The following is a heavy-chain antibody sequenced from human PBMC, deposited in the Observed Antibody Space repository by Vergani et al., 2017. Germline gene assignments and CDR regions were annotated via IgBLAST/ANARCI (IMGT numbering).Heavy chain of an antibody. CDR3: ARGSIVVVPAAKGDWFDP. CDR1: GYSIRNGYY. CDR2: INHSGST. D-gene: IGHD2-2*01. Sequence: QVQLQESGPGLVEPSETLSLTCAVSGYSIRNGYYWGWIRQPPGKGLEWIGEINHSGSTNYNPSLKSRVTISVDTSKNQFSLKLSSVTAADTAVYYCARGSIVVVPAAKGDWFDPWGQGTLVTVSS. V-gene: IGHV4-38-2*01. J-gene: IGHJ5*02.